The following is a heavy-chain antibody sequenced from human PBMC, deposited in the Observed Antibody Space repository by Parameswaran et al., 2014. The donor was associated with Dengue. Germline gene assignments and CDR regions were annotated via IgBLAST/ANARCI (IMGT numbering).Heavy chain of an antibody. D-gene: IGHD4-11*01. CDR3: AREIYSNYEAGYFDY. CDR2: IHPDSGNT. J-gene: IGHJ4*02. Sequence: WVRQAPGQGPEWMGRIHPDSGNTKYAQRFQGRVTLTRDTSTSTAYMALSGLKSDDTAFYYCAREIYSNYEAGYFDYWGQGTLVTVSS. V-gene: IGHV1-2*06.